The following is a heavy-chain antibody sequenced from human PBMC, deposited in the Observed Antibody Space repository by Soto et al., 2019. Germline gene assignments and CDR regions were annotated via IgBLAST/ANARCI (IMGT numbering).Heavy chain of an antibody. CDR3: ARGGAYCSSTSCYYYYYGMDV. V-gene: IGHV4-59*01. CDR1: GGSISSYY. J-gene: IGHJ6*02. D-gene: IGHD2-2*01. Sequence: SETLSLTCTVSGGSISSYYWSWIRQPPGKGLEWIGYIYYSGSTNYNPSLKSRVTISVDTSKNQFSLKLSSVTAADTAVYYCARGGAYCSSTSCYYYYYGMDVWGQGTTVTVSS. CDR2: IYYSGST.